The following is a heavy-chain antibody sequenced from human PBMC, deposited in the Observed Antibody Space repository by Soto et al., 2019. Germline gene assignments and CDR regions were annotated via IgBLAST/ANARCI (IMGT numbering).Heavy chain of an antibody. D-gene: IGHD2-2*01. V-gene: IGHV1-69*12. CDR3: ARHVPAAGYYYGMDV. J-gene: IGHJ6*02. CDR2: IIPIFGTA. CDR1: GGTFSSYA. Sequence: QVQLVQSGAEVKKPGSSVKVSCKASGGTFSSYAISWVRQAPGQGLEWMGGIIPIFGTANYAQKFQGRVTITADESTSTALMGLSSLRSEDKAVYCCARHVPAAGYYYGMDVWGQGTTVTVSS.